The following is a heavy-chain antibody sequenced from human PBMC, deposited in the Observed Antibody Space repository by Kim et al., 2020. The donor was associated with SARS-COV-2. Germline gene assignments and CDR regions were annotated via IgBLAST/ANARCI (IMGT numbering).Heavy chain of an antibody. V-gene: IGHV1-18*01. D-gene: IGHD5-12*01. CDR3: VRNIDLDV. CDR2: NDNR. J-gene: IGHJ6*02. Sequence: NDNRNYARNFQGRVTLTADTSRRTVYMELRSLRSDDTAVYYCVRNIDLDVWGQGTTVTVSS.